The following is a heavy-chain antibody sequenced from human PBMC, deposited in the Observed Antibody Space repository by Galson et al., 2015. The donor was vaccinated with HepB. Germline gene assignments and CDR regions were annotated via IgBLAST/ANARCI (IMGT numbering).Heavy chain of an antibody. CDR3: AKGRGWYTGFDS. V-gene: IGHV3-23*01. CDR1: GFIFKDYA. Sequence: SLRLSCAVSGFIFKDYALTWVRQAPGKGLQWVAGISGDTYGKYYTDSVKGRFTISRDNSNNRLYLQMTNMRADDTATYYCAKGRGWYTGFDSWGQGALVTVS. CDR2: ISGDTYGK. D-gene: IGHD6-19*01. J-gene: IGHJ4*02.